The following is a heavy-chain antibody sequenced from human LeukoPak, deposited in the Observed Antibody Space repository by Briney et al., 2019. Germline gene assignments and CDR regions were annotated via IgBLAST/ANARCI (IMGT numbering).Heavy chain of an antibody. CDR3: ERGASRADY. J-gene: IGHJ4*02. Sequence: PGGSLRLSCAASGFTFRSYNMNRVRQAPGKRPEWVSSISSSSSYIYYADSVKGRFTISRDNAKNSLYLQMNSLRAEDTALYYCERGASRADYWGQGTLVTVSS. CDR2: ISSSSSYI. V-gene: IGHV3-21*01. CDR1: GFTFRSYN.